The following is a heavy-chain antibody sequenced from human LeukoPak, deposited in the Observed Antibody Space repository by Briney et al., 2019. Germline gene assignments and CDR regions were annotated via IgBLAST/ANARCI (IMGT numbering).Heavy chain of an antibody. V-gene: IGHV3-7*01. CDR2: IKEDGSEK. D-gene: IGHD2-2*01. Sequence: PGGSLRLSCAASGFTFSRYWMNWVRQAPGKGLEWVASIKEDGSEKSYVDSVKGRFTISRDNAKNSLYLQMNSLRAEDTAVYYCVSCGTTTCIIRCDRWGQGTLVTVSS. CDR1: GFTFSRYW. CDR3: VSCGTTTCIIRCDR. J-gene: IGHJ5*02.